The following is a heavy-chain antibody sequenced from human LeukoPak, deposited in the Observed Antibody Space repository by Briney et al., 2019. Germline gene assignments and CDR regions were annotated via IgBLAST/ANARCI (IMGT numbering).Heavy chain of an antibody. D-gene: IGHD6-19*01. CDR1: GFTFTTYA. CDR2: ISGSGGST. V-gene: IGHV3-23*01. J-gene: IGHJ4*02. CDR3: ATYDSGWYNY. Sequence: GGSLRLSCAASGFTFTTYAMSWVRQAPGKGLEWVSAISGSGGSTYYADSVKGRFTISRDNSKNTLYLQMNSLRAEDTAVYYCATYDSGWYNYWGQGTLVTVSS.